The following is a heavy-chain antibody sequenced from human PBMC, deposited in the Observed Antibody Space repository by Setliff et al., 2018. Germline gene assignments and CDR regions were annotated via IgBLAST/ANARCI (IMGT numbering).Heavy chain of an antibody. D-gene: IGHD2-21*02. V-gene: IGHV4-4*02. CDR1: GDSISSNNW. CDR2: IYHTENA. J-gene: IGHJ3*02. CDR3: ARTPRGGNSAFDI. Sequence: SETLSLTCAVSGDSISSNNWWSWVRQPPGMRLEWIGEIYHTENANYNSSLKSRVTISVDKSKNQFSLKLTSVTAADTAVYYCARTPRGGNSAFDIWGQGTMVTVSS.